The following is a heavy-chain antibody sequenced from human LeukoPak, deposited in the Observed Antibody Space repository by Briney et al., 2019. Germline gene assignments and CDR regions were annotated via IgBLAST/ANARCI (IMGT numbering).Heavy chain of an antibody. D-gene: IGHD4-17*01. V-gene: IGHV3-23*01. Sequence: GGSLRLSCAAPGFTFSSYAMSWVRQAPGKGLEWVSAISGSGGSTYYADSVKGRFTISRDNSKNTLYLQMNSLRAEDTAVYYCAKDPNGDYVGAFDGWDQGTRVTVSS. J-gene: IGHJ3*01. CDR2: ISGSGGST. CDR1: GFTFSSYA. CDR3: AKDPNGDYVGAFDG.